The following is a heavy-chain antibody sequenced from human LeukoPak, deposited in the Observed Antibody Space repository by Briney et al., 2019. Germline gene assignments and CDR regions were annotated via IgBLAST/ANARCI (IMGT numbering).Heavy chain of an antibody. V-gene: IGHV3-30*02. Sequence: GGALGLSCAAAGFPFSTYGMHWVRPAPGKGVGGGGFTRYDGNNKYYADSVKGRFTISRDNSKNTLYLQMNSLRAEDTAVYYCARDESRLYAAFDIWGQGTMVTVSS. CDR3: ARDESRLYAAFDI. D-gene: IGHD5/OR15-5a*01. CDR1: GFPFSTYG. CDR2: TRYDGNNK. J-gene: IGHJ3*02.